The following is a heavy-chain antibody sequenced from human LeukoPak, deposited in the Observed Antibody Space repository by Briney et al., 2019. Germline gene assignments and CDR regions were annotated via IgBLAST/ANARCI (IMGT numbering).Heavy chain of an antibody. CDR3: VNLGYSD. CDR2: IKNDGSDK. D-gene: IGHD5-12*01. V-gene: IGHV3-7*01. Sequence: GGCLRLSCEASGFSFSAAWITWVRQAPGKVLEWVATIKNDGSDKYYVDSVKGRFTLARDNSKNSVYLQMNSLRVEDTAVYYCVNLGYSDGGKGTLVTVSS. J-gene: IGHJ4*02. CDR1: GFSFSAAW.